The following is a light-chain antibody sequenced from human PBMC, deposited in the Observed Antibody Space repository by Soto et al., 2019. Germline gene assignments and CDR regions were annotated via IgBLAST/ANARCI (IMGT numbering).Light chain of an antibody. CDR3: QQSYTTASIT. V-gene: IGKV1-39*01. J-gene: IGKJ5*01. Sequence: DIQMTQSPSSLSASVGDRVTITCRASQSISRNLNWYQHKPGKAPKLLIYAASSLQNGTPSRFSGGGSGTEFILSISSLQPEDFGTYYCQQSYTTASITFGQGTRLEIK. CDR1: QSISRN. CDR2: AAS.